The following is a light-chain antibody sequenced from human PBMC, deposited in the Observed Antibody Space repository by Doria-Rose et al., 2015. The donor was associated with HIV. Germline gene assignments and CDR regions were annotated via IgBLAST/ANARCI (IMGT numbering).Light chain of an antibody. CDR2: AGS. J-gene: IGKJ1*01. CDR3: LQHNSYPPT. Sequence: DIRVTQSPSSLSASVGDRVTIPCRASQDIRSDLGWFQQKPGQAPKRLIFAGSTLHAGVPTRFSGSGSGTEFTLTISSLQPEDFATYYCLQHNSYPPTFGQGTKVAMK. V-gene: IGKV1-17*01. CDR1: QDIRSD.